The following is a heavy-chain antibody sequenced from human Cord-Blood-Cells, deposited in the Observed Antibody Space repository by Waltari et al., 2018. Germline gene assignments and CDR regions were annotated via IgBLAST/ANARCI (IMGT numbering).Heavy chain of an antibody. J-gene: IGHJ4*02. V-gene: IGHV1-2*04. CDR2: INPNCGGT. Sequence: QVQLVQSGAEVKKPGASVKVSCKASGYTFTGYYMHWVRQAPGQGLEWMGWINPNCGGTNYAQKVQGWVTMTRDTSISTAYMELSRLRSDDTAVYYCARDQGGEYSSSHFDYWGQGTLVTVSS. CDR1: GYTFTGYY. CDR3: ARDQGGEYSSSHFDY. D-gene: IGHD6-13*01.